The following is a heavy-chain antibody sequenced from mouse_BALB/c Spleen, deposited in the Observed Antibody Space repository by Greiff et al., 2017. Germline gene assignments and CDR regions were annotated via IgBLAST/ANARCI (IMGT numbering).Heavy chain of an antibody. D-gene: IGHD1-2*01. V-gene: IGHV1-31*01. Sequence: VQLQQSGPELVKPGASVKISCKASGYSFTGYYMHWVKQSHVKSLEWIGRINPYNGATSYNQNFKDKASLTVDKSSSTAYMELHSLTSEDSAVYYCAREVGTTATDYFDYWGQGTTLTVSS. CDR1: GYSFTGYY. CDR3: AREVGTTATDYFDY. CDR2: INPYNGAT. J-gene: IGHJ2*01.